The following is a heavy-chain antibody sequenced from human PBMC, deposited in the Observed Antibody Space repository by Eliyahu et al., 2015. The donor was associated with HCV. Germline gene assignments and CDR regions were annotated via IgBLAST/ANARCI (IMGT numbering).Heavy chain of an antibody. CDR2: IYSTGTT. J-gene: IGHJ4*02. Sequence: RLSCAASGFIVSNKYMTWVRQAPGKGLECVSVIYSTGTTFYSDSVKGRFTVSRDNSKNTLYLQMNNLRGDDTAVYYCARAGNFYGGAFDYWGQGALVTVSS. CDR3: ARAGNFYGGAFDY. D-gene: IGHD4-23*01. CDR1: GFIVSNKY. V-gene: IGHV3-53*01.